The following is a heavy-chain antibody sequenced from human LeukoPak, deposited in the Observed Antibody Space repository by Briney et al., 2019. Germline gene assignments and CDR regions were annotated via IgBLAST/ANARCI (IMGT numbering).Heavy chain of an antibody. V-gene: IGHV3-66*01. CDR1: GFTVSSNY. D-gene: IGHD3-10*01. CDR2: IYSGGST. CDR3: ARVSYYGSGSYYTDDY. J-gene: IGHJ4*02. Sequence: GGSLRLSCAASGFTVSSNYMSWVRQAPGKGLEWVSVIYSGGSTYYADSVKGRFTISRDISKNTLYLQMNSLRAEDTAVYYCARVSYYGSGSYYTDDYWGQGTLVTVSS.